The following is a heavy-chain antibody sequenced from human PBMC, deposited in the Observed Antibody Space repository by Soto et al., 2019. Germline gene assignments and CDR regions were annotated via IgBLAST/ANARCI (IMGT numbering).Heavy chain of an antibody. D-gene: IGHD3-22*01. Sequence: QVQLVQSGAEVKKPGSSVKVSCKASGGTFSSYAISWVRQAPGQGLEWMGGIIPIFGTANYAQKFQGRVTITADESTSTAYMELSSLRSEDTAVYYCVRVQYYYDSSGYYSVYFDYWGQGTLVTVSS. V-gene: IGHV1-69*01. CDR1: GGTFSSYA. CDR3: VRVQYYYDSSGYYSVYFDY. CDR2: IIPIFGTA. J-gene: IGHJ4*02.